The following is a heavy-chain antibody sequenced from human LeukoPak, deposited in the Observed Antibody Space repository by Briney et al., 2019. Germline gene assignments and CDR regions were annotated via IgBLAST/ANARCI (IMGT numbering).Heavy chain of an antibody. CDR1: GFTFSSYA. CDR2: ISGSGGST. CDR3: ARDKGGCSSTSCYPGDY. V-gene: IGHV3-23*01. J-gene: IGHJ4*02. D-gene: IGHD2-2*01. Sequence: HPGGSLRLSCAASGFTFSSYAMSWVRQAPGKGLEWVSAISGSGGSTYYADSVKGRFTISRDNSKNTLYLQMNSLRAEGTAVYYCARDKGGCSSTSCYPGDYWGQGTLVTVSS.